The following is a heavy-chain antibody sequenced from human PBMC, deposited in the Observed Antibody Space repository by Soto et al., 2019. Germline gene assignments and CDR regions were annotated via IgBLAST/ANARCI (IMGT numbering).Heavy chain of an antibody. CDR2: INPNSGGT. Sequence: DSVRVSYTACSCTFTGYYIHWVRQAPGQGLEWMGWINPNSGGTNYAQKFQGWVTMTRDTSISTAYMELSRLRSDDTAVYYCARSAFVDTAMVYYYGMDVWGQGTTVTVSS. CDR1: SCTFTGYY. CDR3: ARSAFVDTAMVYYYGMDV. J-gene: IGHJ6*02. V-gene: IGHV1-2*04. D-gene: IGHD5-18*01.